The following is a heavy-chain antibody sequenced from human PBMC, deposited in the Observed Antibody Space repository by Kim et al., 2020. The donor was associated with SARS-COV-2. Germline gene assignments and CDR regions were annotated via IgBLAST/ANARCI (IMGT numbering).Heavy chain of an antibody. CDR3: AKGTTAMGLDY. D-gene: IGHD5-18*01. CDR2: IYSGGSST. J-gene: IGHJ4*02. CDR1: GFTFSSYA. V-gene: IGHV3-23*03. Sequence: GGSLRLSCAASGFTFSSYAMSWVRQAPGKGLEWVSVIYSGGSSTYYADSVKGRFTISRDNSKNTLYLQMNSLRAEDTAVYYCAKGTTAMGLDYWGQGTLVTVSS.